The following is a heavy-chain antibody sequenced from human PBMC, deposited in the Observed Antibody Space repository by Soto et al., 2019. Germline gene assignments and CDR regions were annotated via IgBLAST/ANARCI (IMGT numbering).Heavy chain of an antibody. V-gene: IGHV4-59*01. J-gene: IGHJ6*02. CDR2: IFSSGTT. CDR3: AKKWRVYGGSYYGMDA. D-gene: IGHD3-16*01. CDR1: GDSISRYF. Sequence: PSETLSLTCTVSGDSISRYFWSWVRQPPGKGLEWVGYIFSSGTTNYNPSLRKRGTITIDNTNNHISLKKNSVAAADTAVYYCAKKWRVYGGSYYGMDAWGPGTTVTVSS.